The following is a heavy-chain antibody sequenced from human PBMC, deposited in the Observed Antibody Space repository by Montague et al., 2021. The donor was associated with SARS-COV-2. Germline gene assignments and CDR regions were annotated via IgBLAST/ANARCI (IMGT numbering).Heavy chain of an antibody. D-gene: IGHD5-12*01. J-gene: IGHJ6*02. CDR1: GFTFSSYS. Sequence: SLRLSCAASGFTFSSYSMHWVRQAPGKGLEWVSYISSSSSTIYYADSVKGRFTISRDNAKNSLYLQMNSLRPEDTAVYYCARNGISDIVATINSYDYYCGMDVWGQGTTVTVSS. V-gene: IGHV3-48*04. CDR3: ARNGISDIVATINSYDYYCGMDV. CDR2: ISSSSSTI.